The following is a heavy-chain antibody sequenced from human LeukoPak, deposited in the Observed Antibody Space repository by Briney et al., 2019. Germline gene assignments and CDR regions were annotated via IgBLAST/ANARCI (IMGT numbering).Heavy chain of an antibody. D-gene: IGHD2-21*02. CDR1: GGSISSSSYY. V-gene: IGHV4-39*01. J-gene: IGHJ4*02. Sequence: PSETLSLTCTVSGGSISSSSYYWGWIRQPPGKGLEWIGSIYYSGSTYYNPSLKSRVTISVDTSKNQFSLKLSSVTAADTAVYYCARPLTAAFLDYWGQGTLATVSS. CDR2: IYYSGST. CDR3: ARPLTAAFLDY.